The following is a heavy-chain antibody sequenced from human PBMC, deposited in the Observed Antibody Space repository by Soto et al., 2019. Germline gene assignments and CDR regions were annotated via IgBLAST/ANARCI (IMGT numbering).Heavy chain of an antibody. CDR2: ISSGSTI. J-gene: IGHJ3*02. Sequence: TGGSLRLSCAASGFTFSSYEMNWVRQAPGKGLEWVSYISSGSTIYYADSVKGRFTISRDNAKNSLYLQMNSLRAEDTAVYYCARETHYDSSGYYPHDAFDIWGQGTMVTVS. CDR3: ARETHYDSSGYYPHDAFDI. V-gene: IGHV3-48*03. D-gene: IGHD3-22*01. CDR1: GFTFSSYE.